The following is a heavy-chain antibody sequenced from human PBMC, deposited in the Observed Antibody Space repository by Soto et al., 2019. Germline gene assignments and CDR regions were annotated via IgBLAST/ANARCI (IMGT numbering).Heavy chain of an antibody. CDR1: GGSVNNANYF. CDR3: ARDADYGGSRGGMDV. CDR2: IYYSGST. J-gene: IGHJ6*02. Sequence: QVRLEESGPGLVKPSETLSLICSVSGGSVNNANYFWNWIRQHPENGLEWIGYIYYSGSTRYNPSFKTRATLSTDTSKNPFSLRLNSVTVADTAVYFCARDADYGGSRGGMDVWGRGTTVTVSS. V-gene: IGHV4-31*03. D-gene: IGHD4-17*01.